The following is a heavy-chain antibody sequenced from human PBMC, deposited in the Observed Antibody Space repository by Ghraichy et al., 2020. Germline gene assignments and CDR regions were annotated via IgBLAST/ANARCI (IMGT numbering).Heavy chain of an antibody. CDR2: INQDGSGK. CDR1: AFTFSSYW. CDR3: ARGMSTPGIDY. D-gene: IGHD3-16*01. Sequence: GGSLRLSCGVSAFTFSSYWMNWVRQAPGKGLEWVANINQDGSGKNYVDSVKGRFTISRDNAKNSLYLQMTSLRVEDTAVYYCARGMSTPGIDYWGQGNLVTVSS. V-gene: IGHV3-7*03. J-gene: IGHJ4*02.